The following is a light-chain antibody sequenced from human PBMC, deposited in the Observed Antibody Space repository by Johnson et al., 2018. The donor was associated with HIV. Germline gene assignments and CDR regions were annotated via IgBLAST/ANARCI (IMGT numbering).Light chain of an antibody. V-gene: IGLV1-51*02. Sequence: QAVLTQPPSVSAAPGQKVTISCSGSSSNIGNNYVSWYQQLPGTAPKLLIYENNKRPSGIPDRFSGSKSGTSATLDITGLQTGDEADYYCGTWDSSLSAPRVVGTGTKVTVL. J-gene: IGLJ1*01. CDR2: ENN. CDR3: GTWDSSLSAPRV. CDR1: SSNIGNNY.